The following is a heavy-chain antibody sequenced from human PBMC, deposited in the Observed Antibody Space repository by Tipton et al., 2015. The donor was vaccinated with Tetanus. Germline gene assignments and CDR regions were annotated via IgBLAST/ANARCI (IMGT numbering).Heavy chain of an antibody. CDR2: ISGSGDTT. D-gene: IGHD2-21*01. V-gene: IGHV3-23*01. CDR1: GFTFNRYG. J-gene: IGHJ1*01. CDR3: ATDGLPRGFVMVEATTQKYFRH. Sequence: SLRLSCAASGFTFNRYGINWVRQAPGKGLVWVSSISGSGDTTYYADSVRGRFTVSRDNSKDTVYLDVRSLRDEDTAVYYCATDGLPRGFVMVEATTQKYFRHWGRGTLVTDSS.